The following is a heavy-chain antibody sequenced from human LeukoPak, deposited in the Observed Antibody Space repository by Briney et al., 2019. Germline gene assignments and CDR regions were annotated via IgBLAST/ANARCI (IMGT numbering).Heavy chain of an antibody. Sequence: ASLRLSCKASGYTFTSYDINWVRQGTGQGLEWMGWMNPNSGNTGYAQKFQGRVTITRNTSISTAYMELSGLRSEDTAVYYCARGRSTGFPYYFEYWGQRTLVTVSS. CDR1: GYTFTSYD. CDR2: MNPNSGNT. CDR3: ARGRSTGFPYYFEY. V-gene: IGHV1-8*03. J-gene: IGHJ4*02.